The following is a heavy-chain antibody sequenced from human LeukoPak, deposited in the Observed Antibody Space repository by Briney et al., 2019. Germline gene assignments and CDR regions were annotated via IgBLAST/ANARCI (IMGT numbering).Heavy chain of an antibody. CDR3: ARLRSGSTPPPPYYYYGLDV. CDR2: IFYSGNT. D-gene: IGHD1-26*01. CDR1: GGPISDFY. J-gene: IGHJ6*02. Sequence: SETLSLTCNVSGGPISDFYWSRIRQSPEKGLEWIGNIFYSGNTNYNPSLRSRVTISVDTSKKQFSLRLTSVTAADTAVYYCARLRSGSTPPPPYYYYGLDVWGQGTTVTVSS. V-gene: IGHV4-59*01.